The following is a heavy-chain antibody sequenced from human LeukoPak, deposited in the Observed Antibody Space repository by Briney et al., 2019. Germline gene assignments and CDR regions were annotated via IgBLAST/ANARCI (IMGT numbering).Heavy chain of an antibody. CDR1: GGSISSGGYY. CDR3: ARARDIVVSSNIYYFDY. V-gene: IGHV4-31*03. D-gene: IGHD2-2*01. J-gene: IGHJ4*02. Sequence: SETLSLTCTVSGGSISSGGYYWNWIRQHPGKGLEWIGFIYYSGSTYHNPSLKSRVSISVDTSKNQFSLKLSSVTAADTAVYYCARARDIVVSSNIYYFDYWGRGTLVTVSS. CDR2: IYYSGST.